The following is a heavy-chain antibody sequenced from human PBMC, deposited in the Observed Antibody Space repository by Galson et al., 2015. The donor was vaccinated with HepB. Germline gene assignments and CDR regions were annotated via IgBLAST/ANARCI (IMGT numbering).Heavy chain of an antibody. V-gene: IGHV3-21*01. D-gene: IGHD6-13*01. CDR3: ARGSSSWHAFDI. J-gene: IGHJ3*02. Sequence: SLRLSCAASGFTFSSYSMNWVRQAPGKGLEWVSSISSSSYIYYADSVKGRFTISRDNAKNSLYLQMNSLRAEDTAVYYCARGSSSWHAFDIWGQGTMVTVSS. CDR2: ISSSSYI. CDR1: GFTFSSYS.